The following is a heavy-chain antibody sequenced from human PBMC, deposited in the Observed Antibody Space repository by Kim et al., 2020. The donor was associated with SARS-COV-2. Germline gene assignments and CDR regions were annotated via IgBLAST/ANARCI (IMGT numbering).Heavy chain of an antibody. CDR3: ARLDIVRYFDY. CDR2: T. Sequence: TYYDPPRTSPVTTSIDTSKTQFSLKVSSVTAADTAVYYCARLDIVRYFDYWGQGALVTVSS. J-gene: IGHJ4*02. D-gene: IGHD3-9*01. V-gene: IGHV4-39*01.